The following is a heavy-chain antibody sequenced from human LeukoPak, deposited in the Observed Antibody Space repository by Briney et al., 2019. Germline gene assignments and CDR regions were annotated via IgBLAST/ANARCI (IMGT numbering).Heavy chain of an antibody. Sequence: ASVKVSCKASGYTFTGYYMHWVRQAPGQGLEWMGRINPNSGGTNYAQKFQGRVTMTRDTSISTAYMELSRLRSDDTAVYYCARESTYYDFWSGQPNWFDPWGQGTLVTVSS. CDR2: INPNSGGT. J-gene: IGHJ5*02. CDR3: ARESTYYDFWSGQPNWFDP. CDR1: GYTFTGYY. V-gene: IGHV1-2*06. D-gene: IGHD3-3*01.